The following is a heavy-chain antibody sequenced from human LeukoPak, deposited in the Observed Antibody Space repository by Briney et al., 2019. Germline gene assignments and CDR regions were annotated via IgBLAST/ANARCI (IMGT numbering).Heavy chain of an antibody. CDR2: IKHDGSEK. J-gene: IGHJ6*02. Sequence: GGSLRLSCTASGFIFSSYWMSWVRQAPGKGLEWVANIKHDGSEKYYVDSVKGRFTISRDNAENSVYLQMNSLRVEDMAVYYCASWGMAGSLYYYAGMDVWGQGTTVTVSS. V-gene: IGHV3-7*01. CDR3: ASWGMAGSLYYYAGMDV. CDR1: GFIFSSYW. D-gene: IGHD3-16*01.